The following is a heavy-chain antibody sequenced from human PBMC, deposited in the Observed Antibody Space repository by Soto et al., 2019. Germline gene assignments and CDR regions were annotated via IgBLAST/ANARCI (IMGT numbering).Heavy chain of an antibody. V-gene: IGHV4-30-4*01. D-gene: IGHD3-16*01. CDR3: AREIGRLTWFDY. Sequence: PSETLSLTCTVSGGSISSGDFYWSWIRQPPGKGLEWIGYIYYSGSTYYNPSLKSRVTISVDTSKNQFSLKLSSVTAADTAVYYCAREIGRLTWFDYWGQGTLVTVSS. J-gene: IGHJ5*01. CDR1: GGSISSGDFY. CDR2: IYYSGST.